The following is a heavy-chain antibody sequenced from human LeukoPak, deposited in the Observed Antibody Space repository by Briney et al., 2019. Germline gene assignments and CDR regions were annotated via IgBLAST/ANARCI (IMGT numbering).Heavy chain of an antibody. CDR1: GGSFSGYY. CDR3: VTYYFDSSGPKKNY. Sequence: SETLSLTCAVYGGSFSGYYWSWIRQPPGKGLEWIGEINHSGSTNYNPSLKGRVTISVDTSKKQFSLKLSSVTAADTAVYYCVTYYFDSSGPKKNYWGQGTLVTVSS. J-gene: IGHJ4*02. V-gene: IGHV4-34*01. CDR2: INHSGST. D-gene: IGHD3-22*01.